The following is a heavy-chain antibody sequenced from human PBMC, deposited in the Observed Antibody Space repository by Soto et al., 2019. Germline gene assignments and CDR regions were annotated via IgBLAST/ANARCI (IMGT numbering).Heavy chain of an antibody. CDR1: GGSINDYY. CDR3: ARAEKVYARSGALGI. D-gene: IGHD2-8*01. Sequence: SETLSLTCTVSGGSINDYYWSWNRQPPGKGLEWIGYIHYTGSTNYNPSLKSRVTISIDTSKNQLSLKLSSVTTAHTAVYYCARAEKVYARSGALGIWGQGTMVTVSS. CDR2: IHYTGST. J-gene: IGHJ3*02. V-gene: IGHV4-59*01.